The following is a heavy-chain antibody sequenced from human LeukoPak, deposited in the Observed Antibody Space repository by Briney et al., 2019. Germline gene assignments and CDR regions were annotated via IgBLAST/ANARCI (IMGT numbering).Heavy chain of an antibody. D-gene: IGHD1-14*01. CDR1: GFTFTGYY. CDR2: INPNNGGT. V-gene: IGHV1-2*02. CDR3: ARDLVGGTWASGY. Sequence: ASVTVSCMCSGFTFTGYYIHWVRQAPGQGLEGMGWINPNNGGTNYAQTFQDRVTMTRDTSVSTAYMVLSRLRSDDTAVYYCARDLVGGTWASGYWGQGTLVTVSS. J-gene: IGHJ4*02.